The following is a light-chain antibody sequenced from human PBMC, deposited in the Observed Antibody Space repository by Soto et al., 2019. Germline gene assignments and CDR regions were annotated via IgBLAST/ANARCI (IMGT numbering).Light chain of an antibody. CDR2: GAS. J-gene: IGKJ1*01. CDR3: QQYGSSPIT. Sequence: EIVFTQPPGTLSLSPGERATLSCRASQSVTSTSLAWYQQKPGQAPRLLMYGASSRATGTPDRFSGIGSGTDFTLTIRRLEPEDFAVYYCQQYGSSPITFGQGTKVDI. V-gene: IGKV3-20*01. CDR1: QSVTSTS.